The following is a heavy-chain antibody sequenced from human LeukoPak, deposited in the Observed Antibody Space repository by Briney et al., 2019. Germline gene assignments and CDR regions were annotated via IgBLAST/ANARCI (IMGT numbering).Heavy chain of an antibody. CDR1: GDSISSYF. CDR3: ARTPIGRYFDWLFTFDY. D-gene: IGHD3-9*01. J-gene: IGHJ4*02. CDR2: IYYSGST. Sequence: PSETLSLTCTVSGDSISSYFWAWIRQPPGKGLEWIGYIYYSGSTNYNPSLKSRVTISVDTSKNQFSLKPSSVTAADTAVYYCARTPIGRYFDWLFTFDYWGQGTLVTVSS. V-gene: IGHV4-59*12.